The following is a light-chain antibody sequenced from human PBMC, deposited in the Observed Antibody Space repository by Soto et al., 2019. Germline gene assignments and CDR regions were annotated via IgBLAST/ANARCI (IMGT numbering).Light chain of an antibody. V-gene: IGKV3-20*01. CDR1: QSISRNY. CDR3: HQYGHSPPWT. Sequence: EIVLTQSPGTLSLSLGERATLSCRATQSISRNYLAWFQQKPGQAPRLLIYGASIRATGIPDRFSGTGSGADFTLTISRLAPEDFAVYYCHQYGHSPPWTFGQGTKVEIK. CDR2: GAS. J-gene: IGKJ1*01.